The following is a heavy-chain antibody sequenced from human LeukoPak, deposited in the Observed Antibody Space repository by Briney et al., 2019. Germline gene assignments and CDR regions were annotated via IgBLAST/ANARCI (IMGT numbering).Heavy chain of an antibody. CDR3: AKDIGIGTAMVTPDY. Sequence: GGSLRLSCAASGFTFDDYAMHWVRQAPGKGLEWVSGISWNSGSIGYADSVKGRFTISRNNAKNSLYLQMNSLRAEDTALYYCAKDIGIGTAMVTPDYWGQGTLVTVSS. CDR1: GFTFDDYA. V-gene: IGHV3-9*01. D-gene: IGHD5-18*01. J-gene: IGHJ4*02. CDR2: ISWNSGSI.